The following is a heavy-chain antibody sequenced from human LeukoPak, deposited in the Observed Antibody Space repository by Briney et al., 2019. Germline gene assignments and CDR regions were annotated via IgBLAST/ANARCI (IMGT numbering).Heavy chain of an antibody. CDR3: ARVRAASGAFDI. D-gene: IGHD3-10*01. CDR2: IYTSGST. CDR1: GGSISSYY. Sequence: PSETLSLTCTVSGGSISSYYWSWIRQPAGKGLEWIGRIYTSGSTNNNPSLKSRVTMSVDTSKNQFSLKLSSVTAADTVVYYCARVRAASGAFDIWGQGTMVTVSS. J-gene: IGHJ3*02. V-gene: IGHV4-4*07.